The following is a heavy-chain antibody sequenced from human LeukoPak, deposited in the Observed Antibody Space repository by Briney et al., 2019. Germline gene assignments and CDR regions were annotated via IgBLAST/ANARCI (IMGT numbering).Heavy chain of an antibody. Sequence: GGSLRLSCAASGFNFSTYTMNWVRQAPGKGLEWVSSISSRSSYIFYADSLKGRFTISRDNAKNSLYLQMNSLRAEDTAVYYCAKFPYGDYAHYWGQGTLVTVSS. V-gene: IGHV3-21*04. CDR2: ISSRSSYI. CDR1: GFNFSTYT. D-gene: IGHD4-17*01. J-gene: IGHJ4*02. CDR3: AKFPYGDYAHY.